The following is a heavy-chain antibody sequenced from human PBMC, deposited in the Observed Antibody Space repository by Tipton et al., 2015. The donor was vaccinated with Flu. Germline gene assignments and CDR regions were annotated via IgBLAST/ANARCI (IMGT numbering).Heavy chain of an antibody. CDR1: GGSISSSSYY. CDR3: AGDTIFGVAH. D-gene: IGHD3-3*01. J-gene: IGHJ4*02. Sequence: LRLSCTVSGGSISSSSYYWGWIHQPPGKGLEWIGSIYYSGSTYYNPSLKSRVTISVDTSKNQFSLKLSSVTAADTAVYYCAGDTIFGVAHWGQGTLVTVSS. CDR2: IYYSGST. V-gene: IGHV4-39*07.